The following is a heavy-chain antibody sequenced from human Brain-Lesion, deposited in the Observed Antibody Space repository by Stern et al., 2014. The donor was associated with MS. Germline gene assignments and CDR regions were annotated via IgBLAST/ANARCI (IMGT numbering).Heavy chain of an antibody. CDR2: PFSYNGK. CDR3: TRSNMVRGCPFY. V-gene: IGHV2-26*01. Sequence: QVTLKESGPVLVRPTETLTLTCTVSGISLSNARMGVSCSRHPPGKALEWLSQPFSYNGKSSNTSLRSLVTIYQGIFNRPGLLYLTNVDPADAATYYCTRSNMVRGCPFYWGQGSLVAVS. CDR1: GISLSNARMG. D-gene: IGHD3-10*01. J-gene: IGHJ4*02.